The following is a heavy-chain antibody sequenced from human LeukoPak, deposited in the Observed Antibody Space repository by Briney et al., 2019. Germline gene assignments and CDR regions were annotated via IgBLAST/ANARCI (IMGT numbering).Heavy chain of an antibody. D-gene: IGHD1-1*01. Sequence: SETLSLTCTVSGGSISSYYWSWIRRPPGKGLEWIGYIYYSGSTNYNPSLKSRVTISVDTSKNQFSLKLSSVTAADTAVYYCARLQLGIDAFDIWGQGTMVTVSS. J-gene: IGHJ3*02. CDR2: IYYSGST. CDR1: GGSISSYY. V-gene: IGHV4-59*01. CDR3: ARLQLGIDAFDI.